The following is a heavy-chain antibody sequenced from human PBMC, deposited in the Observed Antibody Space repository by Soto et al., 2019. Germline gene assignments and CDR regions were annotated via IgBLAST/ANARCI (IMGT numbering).Heavy chain of an antibody. CDR3: ARRKFDY. V-gene: IGHV3-30-3*01. CDR2: ISYDGSNK. J-gene: IGHJ4*02. Sequence: QVQLVESGGGVVQPGRSVRLSCAASGFTFSSYAMHWVRQAPGKGLEWVAVISYDGSNKYYADSVKGRFTISRDNSKNTLYLQMNSLRAEDTAVYYCARRKFDYWGQGTLVTVSS. CDR1: GFTFSSYA.